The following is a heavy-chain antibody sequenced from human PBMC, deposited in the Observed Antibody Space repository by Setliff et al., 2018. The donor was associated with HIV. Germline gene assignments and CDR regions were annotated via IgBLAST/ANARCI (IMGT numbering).Heavy chain of an antibody. CDR3: ARTTGGGYDYPFGY. J-gene: IGHJ4*02. V-gene: IGHV4-34*01. D-gene: IGHD5-12*01. CDR2: INHSGST. Sequence: PSETLSLTCAVYGGSFSGYYWSWIRQPPGKGLEWIGEINHSGSTNYNPSLKSRVTISVDTSKNQFSLKLSSVTAADTAVYYCARTTGGGYDYPFGYWGQGTRVTVSS. CDR1: GGSFSGYY.